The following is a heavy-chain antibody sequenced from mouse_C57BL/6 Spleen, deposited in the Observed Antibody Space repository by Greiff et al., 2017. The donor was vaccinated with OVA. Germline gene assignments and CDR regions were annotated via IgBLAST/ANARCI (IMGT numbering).Heavy chain of an antibody. J-gene: IGHJ3*01. Sequence: VKLMESGAELARPGASVKMSCKASGYTFTSYTMHWVKQRPGQGLEWIGYINPSSGYTKYNQKFKDKATLTADKSSSTAYMQLSSLTSEDSAVYYCARAQNGYYVGFAYWGQGTLVTVSA. CDR1: GYTFTSYT. CDR3: ARAQNGYYVGFAY. CDR2: INPSSGYT. D-gene: IGHD2-3*01. V-gene: IGHV1-4*01.